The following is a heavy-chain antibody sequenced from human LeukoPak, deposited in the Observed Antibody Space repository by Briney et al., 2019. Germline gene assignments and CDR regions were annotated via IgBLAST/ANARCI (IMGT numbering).Heavy chain of an antibody. V-gene: IGHV3-43*02. Sequence: PGGSLRLSCAASGFTFNAYAIHWVRQAPGKGLEWVSLVKGDGITTDYANSVKGRFTVSRDSSKNSLYLQMSNLRTEDTALYYCLRDTGSGWDFDYWGQGTLVTVSS. CDR1: GFTFNAYA. J-gene: IGHJ4*02. CDR2: VKGDGITT. CDR3: LRDTGSGWDFDY. D-gene: IGHD6-19*01.